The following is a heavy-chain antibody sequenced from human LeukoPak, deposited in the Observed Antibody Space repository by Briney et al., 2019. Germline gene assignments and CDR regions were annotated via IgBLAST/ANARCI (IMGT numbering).Heavy chain of an antibody. D-gene: IGHD3-22*01. CDR2: ISGSGDNT. CDR1: GFTFSSYA. CDR3: AKGSYYDSSGSFYFDY. J-gene: IGHJ4*02. Sequence: GGSLRLSCAASGFTFSSYAMSWVRQAPGKGLEWVSGISGSGDNTYYADSVKGRFTISRDNSKNTPYVQVNSLGTEDTAAYYCAKGSYYDSSGSFYFDYWGQGTLVTVSS. V-gene: IGHV3-23*01.